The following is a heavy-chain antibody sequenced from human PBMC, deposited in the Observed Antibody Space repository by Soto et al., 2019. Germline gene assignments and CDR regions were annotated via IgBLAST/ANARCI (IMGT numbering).Heavy chain of an antibody. CDR1: GFTFSSYG. CDR3: AKDRITMVRGVIGFGDFDY. CDR2: ISYDGSNK. Sequence: GGSLRLSCAASGFTFSSYGMHWVRQAPGKGLEWVAVISYDGSNKYYADSVKGRFTISRDNSKNTLYLQMNSLRAEDTAVYYCAKDRITMVRGVIGFGDFDYWGQGTLVTVSS. V-gene: IGHV3-30*18. J-gene: IGHJ4*02. D-gene: IGHD3-10*01.